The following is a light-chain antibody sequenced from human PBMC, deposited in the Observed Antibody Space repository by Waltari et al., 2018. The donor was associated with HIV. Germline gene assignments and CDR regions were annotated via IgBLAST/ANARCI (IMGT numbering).Light chain of an antibody. V-gene: IGLV7-46*01. CDR2: DTS. CDR3: LLSYSGARV. Sequence: QAVVTQEPSLTVSPGGTVTLTCGSSTAPVTSGHAPYWFQQKPGQAPRTLIFDTSNKHSWTPARFSGSLLGDKAALTLSGAQPEDEADYYCLLSYSGARVFGGGTKLTVL. CDR1: TAPVTSGHA. J-gene: IGLJ2*01.